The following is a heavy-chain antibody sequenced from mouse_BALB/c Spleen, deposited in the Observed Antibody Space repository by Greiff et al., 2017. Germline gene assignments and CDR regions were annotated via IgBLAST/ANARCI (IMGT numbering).Heavy chain of an antibody. V-gene: IGHV14-3*02. CDR1: GFNIKDTY. D-gene: IGHD2-10*02. CDR3: ATYGNYYAMDY. J-gene: IGHJ4*01. Sequence: EVQLQQSGAELVKPGASVKLSCTASGFNIKDTYMPWVKQRPEQGLEWIGRIDPANGNTKYDPKFQGKATITAETSSNTAYLQLSSLTSEDTAVYYCATYGNYYAMDYWGQGTSVTVSS. CDR2: IDPANGNT.